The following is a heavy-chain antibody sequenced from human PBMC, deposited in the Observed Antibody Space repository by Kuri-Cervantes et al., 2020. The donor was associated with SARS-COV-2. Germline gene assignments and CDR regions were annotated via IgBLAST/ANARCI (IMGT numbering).Heavy chain of an antibody. J-gene: IGHJ6*03. Sequence: SETLSLTCAVSGGSISSSSYYWGWIRQPPGKGLEWIGEVNHRGSTNYNPSLKSRVTISVDTSSKQFSLHLGSVTAADTAVYYCARAYGFLRYIYYMDVWGRGTTVTVSS. D-gene: IGHD4-17*01. CDR2: VNHRGST. CDR1: GGSISSSSYY. CDR3: ARAYGFLRYIYYMDV. V-gene: IGHV4-39*07.